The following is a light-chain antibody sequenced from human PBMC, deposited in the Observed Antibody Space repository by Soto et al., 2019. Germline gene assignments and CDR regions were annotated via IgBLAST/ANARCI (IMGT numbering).Light chain of an antibody. CDR1: SRDIGGYNY. CDR3: SSYTTSSTVA. CDR2: EVS. Sequence: QSVLTQSASVSGSPGQSITISCTGTSRDIGGYNYVSWYQQHPDKAPKLMIFEVSNRPSGVSNRFSGSKSGNTASLTISGLLPEDEADYYCSSYTTSSTVAVGGGTKLTVL. J-gene: IGLJ2*01. V-gene: IGLV2-14*01.